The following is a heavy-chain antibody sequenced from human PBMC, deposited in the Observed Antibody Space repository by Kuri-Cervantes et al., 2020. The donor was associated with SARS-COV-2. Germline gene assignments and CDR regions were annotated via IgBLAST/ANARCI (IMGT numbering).Heavy chain of an antibody. CDR1: GFTFSSYS. J-gene: IGHJ4*02. D-gene: IGHD3-3*01. CDR3: AGTYDFWSGYSDLDY. V-gene: IGHV3-48*01. CDR2: ISSSGSTI. Sequence: GGSLRLSCAASGFTFSSYSMNWVRQAPGKGLEWVSYISSSGSTIYYADSVKGRFTISRDNAKNSLYLQMNSLRAEDTAVYYCAGTYDFWSGYSDLDYWGQGTLVTVSS.